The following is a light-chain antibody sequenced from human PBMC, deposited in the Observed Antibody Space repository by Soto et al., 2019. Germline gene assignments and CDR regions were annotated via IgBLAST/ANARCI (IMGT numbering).Light chain of an antibody. CDR2: KAS. CDR1: QSISGW. J-gene: IGKJ1*01. V-gene: IGKV1-5*03. CDR3: QQYDTYWT. Sequence: DIQMTQSPSTLSASVGDRVIITCRASQSISGWLAWYQQKPGKAPKLLIYKASTLESGVPSRFSGSGSGTEFTLTISSLQPDDVATYYCQQYDTYWTFGQWTKVDIK.